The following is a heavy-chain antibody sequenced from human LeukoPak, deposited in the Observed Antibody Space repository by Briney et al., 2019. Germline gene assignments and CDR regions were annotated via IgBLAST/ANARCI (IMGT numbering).Heavy chain of an antibody. Sequence: PSQTLSLTCTVSGVSISSYYWSWLRQPPGKGLEWIGYVYTSGTTNYNPSLKSRVTISGDTSKNQFSLKLSSVTAADTAVYYCASTRSAYYSGIYYYMDVWAKGPRSPSP. J-gene: IGHJ6*03. CDR3: ASTRSAYYSGIYYYMDV. D-gene: IGHD3-3*01. CDR2: VYTSGTT. V-gene: IGHV4-4*09. CDR1: GVSISSYY.